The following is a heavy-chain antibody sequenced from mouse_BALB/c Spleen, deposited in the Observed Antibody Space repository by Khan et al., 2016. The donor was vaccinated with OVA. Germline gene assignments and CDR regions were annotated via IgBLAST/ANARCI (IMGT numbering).Heavy chain of an antibody. CDR3: VRDGAYHRNDGWFAY. V-gene: IGHV1-4*01. Sequence: QVQLQQSGAELARPGASVKMSCKASGYTFTSYTIPWIKERPGQGLEWIGYINPSNGYTNYNQKFKDKATLTTDKSSTTAYLQLSSLTSDDSADYNCVRDGAYHRNDGWFAYWGQGTMVTVSA. CDR1: GYTFTSYT. CDR2: INPSNGYT. D-gene: IGHD2-14*01. J-gene: IGHJ3*01.